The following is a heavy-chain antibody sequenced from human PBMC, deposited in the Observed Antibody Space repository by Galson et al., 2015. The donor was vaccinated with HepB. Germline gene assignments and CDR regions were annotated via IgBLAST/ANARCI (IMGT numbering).Heavy chain of an antibody. CDR2: VNPSDT. V-gene: IGHV1-46*01. Sequence: LEWMGVVNPSDTTYAQKFQGRVTMTRDTSTSTVYMELSSLRSEDTAVYYCARDQSRDDFWSGYYIQYYFDYWGQGTLVTVSS. J-gene: IGHJ4*02. CDR3: ARDQSRDDFWSGYYIQYYFDY. D-gene: IGHD3-3*01.